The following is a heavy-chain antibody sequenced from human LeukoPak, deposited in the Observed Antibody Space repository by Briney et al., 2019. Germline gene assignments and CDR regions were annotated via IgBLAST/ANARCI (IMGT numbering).Heavy chain of an antibody. CDR1: GFTFSNYW. V-gene: IGHV4-59*08. Sequence: GSLRLSCAAAGFTFSNYWMNWVRQAPGKGLEWIGYIYSSGNTNYNPSLKSRVTISVDTSKNQFSLKLSSVTAADTAVYYCARRNYYYYGMDVWGQGTTVTVSS. CDR3: ARRNYYYYGMDV. CDR2: IYSSGNT. J-gene: IGHJ6*02.